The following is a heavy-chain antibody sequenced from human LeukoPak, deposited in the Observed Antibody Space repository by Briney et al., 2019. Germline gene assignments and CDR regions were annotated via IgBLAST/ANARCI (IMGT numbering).Heavy chain of an antibody. J-gene: IGHJ6*02. CDR2: MNPNSGNT. CDR1: GYTFTYYY. D-gene: IGHD1-26*01. Sequence: PGASVKVSCKASGYTFTYYYVHWVRQAPGQGLEWMGWMNPNSGNTGYAQKFQGRVTMTRNTSISTAYMELSSLRSEDTAVYYCARGVGAPLWPPYYYYGMDVWGQGTTVTVSS. CDR3: ARGVGAPLWPPYYYYGMDV. V-gene: IGHV1-8*02.